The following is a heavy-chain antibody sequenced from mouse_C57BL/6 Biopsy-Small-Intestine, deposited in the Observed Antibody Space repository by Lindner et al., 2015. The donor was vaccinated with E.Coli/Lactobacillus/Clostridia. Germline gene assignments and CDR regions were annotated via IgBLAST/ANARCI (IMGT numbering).Heavy chain of an antibody. CDR2: IYYSGTI. J-gene: IGHJ4*01. Sequence: VQLQESGPGLVKPSQTVFLTCTVTGISITTGNYRWSWIRQFPGNKLEWIGHIYYSGTITYNPSLTSRTTITRDTPKNQFFLEMNSLTAEDTATYYCARDQENYRAMDYWGQGTSVTVSS. CDR1: GISITTGNYR. V-gene: IGHV3-5*01. D-gene: IGHD2-1*01. CDR3: ARDQENYRAMDY.